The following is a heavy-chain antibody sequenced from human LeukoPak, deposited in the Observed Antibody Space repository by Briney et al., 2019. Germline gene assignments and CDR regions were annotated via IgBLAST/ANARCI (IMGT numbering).Heavy chain of an antibody. CDR2: IHHSGST. J-gene: IGHJ4*02. CDR3: ARTSSSGLVGGYYFDY. Sequence: SETLSLTCTVSGYFISSGYYWGWIRQPPGKGRQWIGSIHHSGSTYYNPSLKSRATISVDTSKNQFSLKLSSVTAADTAVYCCARTSSSGLVGGYYFDYWGQGTLVTVSS. CDR1: GYFISSGYY. D-gene: IGHD6-19*01. V-gene: IGHV4-38-2*02.